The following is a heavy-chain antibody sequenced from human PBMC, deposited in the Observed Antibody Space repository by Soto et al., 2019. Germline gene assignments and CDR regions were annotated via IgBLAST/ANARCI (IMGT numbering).Heavy chain of an antibody. D-gene: IGHD3-16*02. CDR2: IYYSGST. Sequence: SETLSLTCTVSGGSISSSSYYWGWIRQPPGKGLEWIGSIYYSGSTYYNPSLKSRVTISVDASKNQFSLKLSSVTAADTAVYYCASSYYVWGSYRNFDYWGQGTLVTVSS. V-gene: IGHV4-39*01. CDR1: GGSISSSSYY. CDR3: ASSYYVWGSYRNFDY. J-gene: IGHJ4*02.